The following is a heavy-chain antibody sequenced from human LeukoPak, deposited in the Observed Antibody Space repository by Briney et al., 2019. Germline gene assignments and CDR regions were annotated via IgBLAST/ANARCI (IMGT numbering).Heavy chain of an antibody. CDR1: GFTVSTYY. CDR2: IYSGGST. V-gene: IGHV3-53*01. CDR3: ARGLGYCTSTTCLLPFDY. Sequence: GGSLRLSCAASGFTVSTYYMTWVRQAPGKGLECVSVIYSGGSTYYADSVKGRFTVSRDNSKNTLYLQMNSLRAEDTAMYYRARGLGYCTSTTCLLPFDYWGQGTLVTVSS. J-gene: IGHJ4*02. D-gene: IGHD2-2*01.